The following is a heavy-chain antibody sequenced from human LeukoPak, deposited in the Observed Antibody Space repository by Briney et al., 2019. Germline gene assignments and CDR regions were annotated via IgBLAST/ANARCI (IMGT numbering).Heavy chain of an antibody. CDR3: ARDRSGSGSYYIPAFDI. D-gene: IGHD3-10*01. CDR1: GFSFTTYW. V-gene: IGHV3-7*01. Sequence: GGSLRLSCAASGFSFTTYWMTWVRQAPGKGLQWVANINEDGSVKYYVDSVKGRFTISRDNTKNSLYLQMDTLRAEDTAVYYCARDRSGSGSYYIPAFDIWGQGTMVTVSS. J-gene: IGHJ3*02. CDR2: INEDGSVK.